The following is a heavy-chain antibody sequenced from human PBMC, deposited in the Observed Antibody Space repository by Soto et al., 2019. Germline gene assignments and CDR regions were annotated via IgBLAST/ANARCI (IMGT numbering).Heavy chain of an antibody. CDR1: GYTFTSYD. CDR3: ARWGYSSSWSGYYYYGMDV. J-gene: IGHJ6*02. Sequence: ASVKVSCKASGYTFTSYDINWVRQATGQGLEWMGWMNPNSGNTGYAQKFQGRVTMTRNTSISTAYMELSSLRSEDTAVYYCARWGYSSSWSGYYYYGMDVWGQGTTVTVSS. CDR2: MNPNSGNT. V-gene: IGHV1-8*01. D-gene: IGHD6-13*01.